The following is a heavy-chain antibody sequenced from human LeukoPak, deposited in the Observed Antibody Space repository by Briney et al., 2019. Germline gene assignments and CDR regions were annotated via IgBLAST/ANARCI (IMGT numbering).Heavy chain of an antibody. V-gene: IGHV7-4-1*02. Sequence: ASVKVSCKASGYTFSSYVMNWVRQAPGQGLEWMGWINTNTGNPTCAQGFTGRFVFSLDTSVSTAYLQISSLKAEDTAVYYCARDKSVAAADWGQGTLVTVSS. D-gene: IGHD6-13*01. CDR2: INTNTGNP. CDR3: ARDKSVAAAD. CDR1: GYTFSSYV. J-gene: IGHJ4*02.